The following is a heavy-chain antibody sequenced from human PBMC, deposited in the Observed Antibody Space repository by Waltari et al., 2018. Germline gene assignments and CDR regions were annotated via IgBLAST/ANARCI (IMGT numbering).Heavy chain of an antibody. CDR3: ARDGDYGGNSEGDY. CDR2: IIPIFGTA. Sequence: QVQLVQSGAEVKKPGSSVKVSCKASGGTFSSYAISWVRQAPGQGLEWMGGIIPIFGTANYAQKVQGRVTITADKSTSTAYMELSSRRSEDTAVYYCARDGDYGGNSEGDYWGQGTLVTVSS. CDR1: GGTFSSYA. D-gene: IGHD4-17*01. J-gene: IGHJ4*02. V-gene: IGHV1-69*14.